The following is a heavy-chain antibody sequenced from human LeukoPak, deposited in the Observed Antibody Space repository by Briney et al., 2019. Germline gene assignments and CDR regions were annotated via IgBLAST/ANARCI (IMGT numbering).Heavy chain of an antibody. V-gene: IGHV3-30-3*01. CDR2: ISYDGSNK. J-gene: IGHJ4*02. D-gene: IGHD3-10*01. Sequence: QTGGSLRLSCAASGFTFSSYAMHWVRQAPGKGLEWVAVISYDGSNKYYADSVKGRFTISRDNSKNTLYLQMNSLRAEDTAVYYCARDRELRVGGQFDYWGQGTLVTVSS. CDR3: ARDRELRVGGQFDY. CDR1: GFTFSSYA.